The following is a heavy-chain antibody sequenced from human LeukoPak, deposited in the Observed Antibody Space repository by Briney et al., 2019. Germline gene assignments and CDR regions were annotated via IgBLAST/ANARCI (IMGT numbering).Heavy chain of an antibody. CDR2: ISGSGETT. J-gene: IGHJ4*02. V-gene: IGHV3-23*01. Sequence: GGTLRLSCAVSGFSFSSFGMSWIRQAPGKGLEWVSVISGSGETTSYADSVRGRFTISRDNSKNTLYLQMNSLRAEDAAIYYCARAPVTSCRGAYCYPFDYWGQGTRVTVSS. CDR1: GFSFSSFG. D-gene: IGHD2-21*01. CDR3: ARAPVTSCRGAYCYPFDY.